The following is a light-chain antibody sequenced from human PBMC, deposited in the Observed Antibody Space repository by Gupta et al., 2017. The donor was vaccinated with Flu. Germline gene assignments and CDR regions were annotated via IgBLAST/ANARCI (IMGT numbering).Light chain of an antibody. J-gene: IGLJ1*01. V-gene: IGLV2-14*01. CDR3: SSYIGNNTYV. CDR2: EVS. CDR1: SSDIGTYNY. Sequence: QSALTQPASVSGSPGPSITISCTGTSSDIGTYNYVSWYRQHPGKAPKLMIYEVSNRPSGVSIRFSGSKSGNTASLTISGLQAEDEADYYCSSYIGNNTYVFATGTKVTVL.